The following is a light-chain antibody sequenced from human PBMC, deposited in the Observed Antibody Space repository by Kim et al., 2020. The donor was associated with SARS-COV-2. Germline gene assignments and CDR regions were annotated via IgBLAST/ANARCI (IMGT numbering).Light chain of an antibody. CDR1: SNNVGNQG. Sequence: QAGLTQPPSVSKGLRQTATLTCTGNSNNVGNQGAAWLQQHQGHPPKLLSYRNNNRPSGISERLSASRSGNTASLTITGLQPEDEADDYCSAWDSSLSAWVFGGGTQLTVL. J-gene: IGLJ3*02. CDR2: RNN. V-gene: IGLV10-54*01. CDR3: SAWDSSLSAWV.